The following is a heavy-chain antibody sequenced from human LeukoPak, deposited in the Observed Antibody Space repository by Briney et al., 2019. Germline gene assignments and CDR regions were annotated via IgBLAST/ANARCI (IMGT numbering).Heavy chain of an antibody. CDR1: GFTFSSNS. J-gene: IGHJ4*02. CDR3: ASAVLEDYDSSGYYTYYFDY. V-gene: IGHV3-21*04. Sequence: PGGSLRLSCAASGFTFSSNSMNWVRQAPGKGLEWVSSISSSSSYIYYADSVKGRFTISRDNAKNSLYLQMNSLRAEDTALYYCASAVLEDYDSSGYYTYYFDYWGQGTLVTVSS. CDR2: ISSSSSYI. D-gene: IGHD3-22*01.